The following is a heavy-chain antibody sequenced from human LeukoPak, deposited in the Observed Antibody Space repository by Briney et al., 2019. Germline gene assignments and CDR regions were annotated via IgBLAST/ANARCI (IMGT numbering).Heavy chain of an antibody. CDR2: IRRDGGET. V-gene: IGHV3-7*01. CDR3: ATYSSLNTREFQY. CDR1: GLTFSRDW. D-gene: IGHD3-22*01. J-gene: IGHJ1*01. Sequence: TGGSLRLSCEASGLTFSRDWMGWVRQAPGKGLEWVANIRRDGGETYYGDSVKGRFIISRDNAKNSLFLQMNRLRAEDTAVYYCATYSSLNTREFQYWGQGTLVTVSP.